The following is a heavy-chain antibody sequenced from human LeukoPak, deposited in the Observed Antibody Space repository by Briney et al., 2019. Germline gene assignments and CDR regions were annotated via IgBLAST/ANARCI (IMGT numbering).Heavy chain of an antibody. J-gene: IGHJ3*02. Sequence: SETLSLTCTVSGYSISSGYYWGWIRPPPGKGLEWIGSIYHSGSTYYNPSLKSRVTISVDTSKNQFSLKLSSVTAADTAVYYCARGYYYDSSGIWGQGTMVTVSS. CDR2: IYHSGST. CDR3: ARGYYYDSSGI. V-gene: IGHV4-38-2*02. CDR1: GYSISSGYY. D-gene: IGHD3-22*01.